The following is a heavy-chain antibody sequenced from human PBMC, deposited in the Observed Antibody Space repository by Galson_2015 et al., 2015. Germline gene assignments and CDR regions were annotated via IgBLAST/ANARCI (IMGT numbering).Heavy chain of an antibody. CDR3: ARARGQWLQPFDY. CDR2: IKQDGSEK. D-gene: IGHD6-19*01. V-gene: IGHV3-7*03. Sequence: SLRLSCAASGFTFSSYWMSWVRQAPGKGLEWVANIKQDGSEKYYVDSVKGRFTISRDNAKNSLYLQMNSLRAEDTAVYYCARARGQWLQPFDYWGQGTLVTVSS. J-gene: IGHJ4*02. CDR1: GFTFSSYW.